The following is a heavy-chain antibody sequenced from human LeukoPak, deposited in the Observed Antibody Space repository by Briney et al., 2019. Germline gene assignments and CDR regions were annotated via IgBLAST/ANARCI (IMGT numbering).Heavy chain of an antibody. J-gene: IGHJ4*02. CDR3: ARDRYDYVWGSYGY. CDR1: GFTVGSNY. Sequence: GGSLRLSCAASGFTVGSNYMSWVRQAPGKGLEWVSSISSSSSYIYYADSVKGRFTISRDNAKNSLYLQMNSLRAEDTAVYYCARDRYDYVWGSYGYWGQGTLVTVSS. D-gene: IGHD3-16*01. CDR2: ISSSSSYI. V-gene: IGHV3-21*01.